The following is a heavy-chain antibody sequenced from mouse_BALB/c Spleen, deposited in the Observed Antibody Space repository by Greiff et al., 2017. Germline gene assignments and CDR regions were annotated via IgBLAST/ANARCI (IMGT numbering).Heavy chain of an antibody. CDR2: INSNGGST. J-gene: IGHJ4*01. V-gene: IGHV5-6-3*01. Sequence: EVMLVESGGGLVQPGGSLKLSCAASGFTFSSYGMSWVRQTPDKRLELVATINSNGGSTYYPDSVKGRFTISRDNAKNTLYLQMSSLKSEDTAMYYCARGRWGYYAMDYWGQGTSVTVSS. CDR3: ARGRWGYYAMDY. D-gene: IGHD2-3*01. CDR1: GFTFSSYG.